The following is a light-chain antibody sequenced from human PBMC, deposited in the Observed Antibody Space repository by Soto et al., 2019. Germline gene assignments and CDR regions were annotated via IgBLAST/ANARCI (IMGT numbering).Light chain of an antibody. CDR3: QQRSNWPRT. CDR1: QSVSSY. Sequence: EIVLTQSPATLSLSPGERATLCCRASQSVSSYLAWYQQKPGQAPRLLIYDASNTATGLPARFSGSGSGTDFTLTISSLEPEDFAVYYCQQRSNWPRTFGQGTKVAIK. J-gene: IGKJ1*01. CDR2: DAS. V-gene: IGKV3-11*01.